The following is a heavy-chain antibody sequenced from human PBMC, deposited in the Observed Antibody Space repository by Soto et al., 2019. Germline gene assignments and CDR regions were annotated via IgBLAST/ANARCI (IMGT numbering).Heavy chain of an antibody. D-gene: IGHD2-15*01. CDR3: ARGDNCSGGSGYSSPPDY. V-gene: IGHV3-33*01. Sequence: QVQLVESGGGVVQPGRSLRLSCAASGFTFSSYGMHWVRQAPGKGLEWVAVIWYDGSNKYYADSVKGRFTISRDNSKNTLYLQMNSLRAEDTAVYYCARGDNCSGGSGYSSPPDYWGQGTLVTVSS. CDR1: GFTFSSYG. CDR2: IWYDGSNK. J-gene: IGHJ4*02.